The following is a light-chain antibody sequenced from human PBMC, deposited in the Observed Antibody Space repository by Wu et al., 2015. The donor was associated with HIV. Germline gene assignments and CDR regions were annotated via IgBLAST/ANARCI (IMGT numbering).Light chain of an antibody. CDR1: QDIRQY. J-gene: IGKJ1*01. CDR2: AAA. CDR3: LQVYGYPRT. Sequence: AIQMTQSPSYLPASPGDRVTITCRASQDIRQYLGWYQQKPGKAPHLLIYAAATLHTGVPSRFSGSGSGTDFTLTITGLQPDDFGTYFCLQVYGYPRTFGQGTKV. V-gene: IGKV1-6*01.